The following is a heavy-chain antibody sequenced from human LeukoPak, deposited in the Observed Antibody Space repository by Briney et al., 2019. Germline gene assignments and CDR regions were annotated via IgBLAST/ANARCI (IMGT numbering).Heavy chain of an antibody. J-gene: IGHJ4*02. V-gene: IGHV1-24*01. CDR3: AASFLRFSPDFDY. D-gene: IGHD3-3*01. Sequence: ASVKVSCKVSGYTLSELSIHWGRQSPGKGLECGGGRDPNDGETIYAQKFQGRVIMTEDTSTDTAYMELSSLRSEDTAVFYCAASFLRFSPDFDYWGQGTLVTVSS. CDR1: GYTLSELS. CDR2: RDPNDGET.